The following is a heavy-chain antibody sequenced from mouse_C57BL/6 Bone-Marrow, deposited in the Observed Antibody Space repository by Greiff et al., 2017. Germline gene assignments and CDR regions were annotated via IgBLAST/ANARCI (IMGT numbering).Heavy chain of an antibody. J-gene: IGHJ2*01. CDR3: TNYSGTSDC. CDR1: GFNIKDDY. CDR2: IDPENGDT. V-gene: IGHV14-4*01. Sequence: EVQLQQSGAELVRPGASVKLSCTASGFNIKDDYMHWVKQRPEQGLEWIGWIDPENGDTEYASKFQGKATITADTSSNTAYLQLSSLTSEDTAVYYCTNYSGTSDCWGQGTTLTVSS. D-gene: IGHD1-1*01.